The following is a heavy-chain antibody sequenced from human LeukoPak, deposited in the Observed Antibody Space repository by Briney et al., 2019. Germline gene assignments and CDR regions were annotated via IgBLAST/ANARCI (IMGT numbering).Heavy chain of an antibody. CDR2: ISYDGSNK. CDR3: ARDHRRVVVVAAKAGFDY. J-gene: IGHJ4*02. Sequence: GGSLRLSCAASGFTFSSYAMHWVRQAPGKGLEWVAVISYDGSNKYYADSVKGRFTISRDNAKNSLYLQMNSLRAEDTAVYYCARDHRRVVVVAAKAGFDYWGQGTLVTVSS. D-gene: IGHD2-15*01. V-gene: IGHV3-30-3*01. CDR1: GFTFSSYA.